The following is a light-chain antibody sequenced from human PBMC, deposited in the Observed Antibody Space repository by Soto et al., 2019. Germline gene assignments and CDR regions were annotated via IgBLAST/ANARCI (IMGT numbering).Light chain of an antibody. CDR2: DAS. CDR1: QNVYNN. J-gene: IGKJ4*01. CDR3: LQRRNWPLT. Sequence: EIVMTQSPATLSVSPGEGATLSCKASQNVYNNLAWYQQRPGQPPRLLIYDASTRATGISARFSGSGYGTEFTITISSLQSEDFAVYFCLQRRNWPLTFGGGTKVEIK. V-gene: IGKV3-15*01.